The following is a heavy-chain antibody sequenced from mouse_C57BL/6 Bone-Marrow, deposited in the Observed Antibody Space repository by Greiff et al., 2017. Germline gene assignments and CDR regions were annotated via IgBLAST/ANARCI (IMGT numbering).Heavy chain of an antibody. Sequence: EVKLLESGPELVKPGASVKIPCKASGYTFTDYNMDWVKQSHGKSLEWIGDINPNNGGTIYNQKFKGKATLTVDKSSSTAYMELRSLTSEDTAVYYCARPYHRDDGGLYAMDYWGQGTSVTVSS. CDR2: INPNNGGT. CDR1: GYTFTDYN. D-gene: IGHD2-10*01. V-gene: IGHV1-18*01. CDR3: ARPYHRDDGGLYAMDY. J-gene: IGHJ4*01.